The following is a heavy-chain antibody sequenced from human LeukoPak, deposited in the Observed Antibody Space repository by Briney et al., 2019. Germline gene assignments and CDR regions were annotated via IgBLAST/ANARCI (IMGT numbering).Heavy chain of an antibody. CDR2: ISAYNGNT. J-gene: IGHJ4*02. Sequence: ASVKVSCKASGYTFTSYGISWVRQAPGQGLEWMGWISAYNGNTNYAQKLQGRDTMTTDTSTSTAYMELRSLRSDDTAVYYCARGYGITMIVVVPHFDYWGQGTLVTVSS. D-gene: IGHD3-22*01. CDR3: ARGYGITMIVVVPHFDY. CDR1: GYTFTSYG. V-gene: IGHV1-18*01.